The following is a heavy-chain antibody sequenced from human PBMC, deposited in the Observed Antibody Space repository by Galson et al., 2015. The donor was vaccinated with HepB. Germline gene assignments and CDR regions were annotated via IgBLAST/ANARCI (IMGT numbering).Heavy chain of an antibody. V-gene: IGHV1-46*01. CDR2: INPSGGST. CDR1: GYTFTSYY. J-gene: IGHJ4*02. CDR3: ARGLSYSYGSFGDFDY. D-gene: IGHD5-18*01. Sequence: SVKVSCKASGYTFTSYYMHWVRQAPGQGLEWMGIINPSGGSTSYAQKFQGRVTMTRDTSTSTVYMELSSLRSEDTAVYYCARGLSYSYGSFGDFDYWGQGTLVTVSS.